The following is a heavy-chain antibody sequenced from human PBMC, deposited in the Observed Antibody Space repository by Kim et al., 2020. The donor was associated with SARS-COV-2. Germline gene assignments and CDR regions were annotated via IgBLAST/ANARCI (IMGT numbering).Heavy chain of an antibody. V-gene: IGHV1-3*01. Sequence: ASVKVSCKASGYTFTSYAMHWVRQAPGQRLEWMGWINAGNGNTKYSQKFQGRVTITRDTSASTAYMELSSLRSEDTAVYYCARGNARPLFFRYYYGMDVWGQGTTVTVSS. CDR3: ARGNARPLFFRYYYGMDV. CDR2: INAGNGNT. CDR1: GYTFTSYA. D-gene: IGHD6-6*01. J-gene: IGHJ6*02.